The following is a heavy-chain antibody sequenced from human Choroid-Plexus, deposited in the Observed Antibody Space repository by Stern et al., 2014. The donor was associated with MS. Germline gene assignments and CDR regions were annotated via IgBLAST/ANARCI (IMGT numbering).Heavy chain of an antibody. CDR1: GFTFSNFG. V-gene: IGHV3-30*18. Sequence: VQLVESGGGVAQPGRPLILSCAASGFTFSNFGMHWVRQAPGKGLEWVALISHDGSDKYYADSVKGQFTIFRDNSKNTLYMHMDSLGAEDTAVYYCAKDRQWSTYFFDYWGQGSLVTVSS. D-gene: IGHD2-15*01. J-gene: IGHJ4*02. CDR2: ISHDGSDK. CDR3: AKDRQWSTYFFDY.